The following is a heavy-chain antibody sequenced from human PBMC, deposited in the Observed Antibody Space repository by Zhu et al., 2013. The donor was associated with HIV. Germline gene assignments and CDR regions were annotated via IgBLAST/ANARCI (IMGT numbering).Heavy chain of an antibody. Sequence: QVQLQESGPGLVKPSETLSLTCAVSGYSISSGYYWGWIRQPPGKGLEWIGSIYHSGSTYYNPSLKSRVTISVDTSKNQFSLKLSSVTAADTAVYYCARRWSSFNWYFDLWGLAPWSLSPQ. CDR2: IYHSGST. CDR3: ARRWSSFNWYFDL. CDR1: GYSISSGYY. D-gene: IGHD2-15*01. J-gene: IGHJ2*01. V-gene: IGHV4-38-2*01.